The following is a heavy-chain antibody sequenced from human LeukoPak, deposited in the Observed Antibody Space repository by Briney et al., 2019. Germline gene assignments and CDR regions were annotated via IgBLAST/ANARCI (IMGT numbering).Heavy chain of an antibody. V-gene: IGHV1-2*02. Sequence: ASVKVSCKASGYTFTGYYMHWVRRAPGQGLEWMGWINPNSGGTNYAQKFQGRVTMTRDTSISTAYMELSRLRSDDTAVYYCARGVVYYYYYMDVWGKGTTVTVSS. J-gene: IGHJ6*03. D-gene: IGHD3-3*01. CDR3: ARGVVYYYYYMDV. CDR2: INPNSGGT. CDR1: GYTFTGYY.